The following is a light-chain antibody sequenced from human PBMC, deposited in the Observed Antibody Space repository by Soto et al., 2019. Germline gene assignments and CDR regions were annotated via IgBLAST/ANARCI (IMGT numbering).Light chain of an antibody. J-gene: IGKJ4*01. Sequence: EIVMTQSPVTLSVSPGERATLSCRASRSVSSSLAWYQQKPGQAPRLLIYGASTRATGIPARFTGSGSGTEFTLTISILQSEDFAIYYWQQYDNWPPLTGGGGTKVEIK. CDR2: GAS. CDR3: QQYDNWPPLT. CDR1: RSVSSS. V-gene: IGKV3-15*01.